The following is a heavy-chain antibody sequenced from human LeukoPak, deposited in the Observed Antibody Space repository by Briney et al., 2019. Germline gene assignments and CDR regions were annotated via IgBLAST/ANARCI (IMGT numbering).Heavy chain of an antibody. CDR3: NTVSIGYCSSVRCYAGDY. Sequence: GGSLRLSCAASGFTFNSFGMHWVRQAPGKGLEWVAVISYDGSNKYFADSVKGRFTISRDNSKNTLYLQMNSLETEDTAVYYCNTVSIGYCSSVRCYAGDYWGQGTLVTVSS. CDR2: ISYDGSNK. CDR1: GFTFNSFG. V-gene: IGHV3-30*03. D-gene: IGHD2-2*01. J-gene: IGHJ4*02.